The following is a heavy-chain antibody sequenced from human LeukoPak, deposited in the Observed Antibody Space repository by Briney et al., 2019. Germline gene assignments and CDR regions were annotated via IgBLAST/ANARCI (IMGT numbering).Heavy chain of an antibody. J-gene: IGHJ4*02. V-gene: IGHV4-30-4*08. CDR3: ARGTPPDGYCSSTSCYPDRFYFDY. CDR1: GGSISSGGYY. Sequence: SETLSLTCTVSGGSISSGGYYWSWIRQHPGKGLEWIGSIYYSGSTYYNPSLKSRVTISVDTSKNQYSLKLSSVTAADTAVYYCARGTPPDGYCSSTSCYPDRFYFDYWGQGTLVTVSS. D-gene: IGHD2-2*03. CDR2: IYYSGST.